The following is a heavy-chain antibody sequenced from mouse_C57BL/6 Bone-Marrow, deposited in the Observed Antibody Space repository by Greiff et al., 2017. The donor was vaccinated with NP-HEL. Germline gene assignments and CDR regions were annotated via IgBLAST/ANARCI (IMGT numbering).Heavy chain of an antibody. CDR3: ARQAARYAMDY. CDR1: GFTFSSYG. CDR2: ISSGGSYT. V-gene: IGHV5-6*01. J-gene: IGHJ4*01. D-gene: IGHD6-1*01. Sequence: VQLKESGGDLVKPGGSLKLSCAASGFTFSSYGMSWVRQTPDKRLEWVATISSGGSYTYYPDSVKGRFTISRDNAKNTLYLQMSSLKAEDTAMYYCARQAARYAMDYWGQGTSVTVSS.